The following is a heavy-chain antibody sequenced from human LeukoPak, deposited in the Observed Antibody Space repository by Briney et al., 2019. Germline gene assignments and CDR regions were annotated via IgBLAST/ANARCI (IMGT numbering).Heavy chain of an antibody. V-gene: IGHV4-4*07. CDR1: GGSISSFY. D-gene: IGHD1-26*01. Sequence: SETLSLTCTVSGGSISSFYWNWLRQPAGKGLEWIGRIYNSGSTNYNPSLKSRLSVSVDTSKNQFSLNLRSVTAADTAIYYCAREWELVFDYWGQGTLVTVSS. J-gene: IGHJ4*02. CDR3: AREWELVFDY. CDR2: IYNSGST.